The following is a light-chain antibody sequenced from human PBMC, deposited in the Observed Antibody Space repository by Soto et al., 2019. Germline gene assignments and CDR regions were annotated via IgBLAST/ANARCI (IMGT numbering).Light chain of an antibody. CDR2: AAS. CDR1: QGISSY. V-gene: IGKV1-9*01. Sequence: IRLTQSPASLSSSVGDRVTMTSRASQGISSYLAWYQQKPGKAPKLLIYAASTLQSGVPSRFSGSGSGTDFTLTISSLQPEDFAAHYCPQRNTYLSITFGQGTRLEIK. J-gene: IGKJ5*01. CDR3: PQRNTYLSIT.